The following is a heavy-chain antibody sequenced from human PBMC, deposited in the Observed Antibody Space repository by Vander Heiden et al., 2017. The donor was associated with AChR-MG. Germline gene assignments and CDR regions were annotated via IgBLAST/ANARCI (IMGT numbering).Heavy chain of an antibody. V-gene: IGHV4-34*01. CDR1: GGSFSGSY. J-gene: IGHJ3*02. CDR2: IDHSGST. D-gene: IGHD2-15*01. CDR3: AREGPRYCSGGSCYLVAFDI. Sequence: QVQLQQWGAGLLKPSATLSLTCAVYGGSFSGSYWSWIRQPPGKGLEWIGEIDHSGSTNYNPSLKSRVTISVDTSKNQFSLKLSSVTAADTAVYYCAREGPRYCSGGSCYLVAFDIWGQGTMVTVSS.